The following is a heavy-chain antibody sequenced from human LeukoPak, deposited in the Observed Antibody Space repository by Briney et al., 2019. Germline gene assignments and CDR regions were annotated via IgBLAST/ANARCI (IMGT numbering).Heavy chain of an antibody. CDR3: ARAGGGGLRYFDWHTRKEVAFDI. CDR2: ISSSGSTI. J-gene: IGHJ3*02. Sequence: GGSLRLSCAASGFTFSDYYMSWIRQAPGKGLEWVSYISSSGSTIYYADSVEGRFTISRDNAKNSLYLQMNILKAEYHAVYYCARAGGGGLRYFDWHTRKEVAFDIWGQGTMVTVSS. D-gene: IGHD3-9*01. CDR1: GFTFSDYY. V-gene: IGHV3-11*04.